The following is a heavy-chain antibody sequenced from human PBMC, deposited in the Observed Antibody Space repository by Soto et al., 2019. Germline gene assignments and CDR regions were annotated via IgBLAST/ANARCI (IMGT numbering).Heavy chain of an antibody. V-gene: IGHV5-51*01. CDR3: ARQLLGFCSSPSCLNFYYYGMDV. D-gene: IGHD2-2*01. CDR2: IYPGDSET. CDR1: GYSFTSYW. J-gene: IGHJ6*02. Sequence: GESLKISCKGFGYSFTSYWIGWVRQKPGKGLEWMGIIYPGDSETRYSPSFQGQVTISADKSISTAYLQWSSLKASDTAIYYCARQLLGFCSSPSCLNFYYYGMDVWGLGTTVTV.